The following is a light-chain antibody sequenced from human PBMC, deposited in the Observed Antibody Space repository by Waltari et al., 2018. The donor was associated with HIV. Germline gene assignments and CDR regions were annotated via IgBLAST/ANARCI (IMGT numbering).Light chain of an antibody. Sequence: QSALTQPASVSGSPGQSITISCTGTSSDVGGYNYVSWYQQPPGKAPKLKIYEVSNRPSGVSNRFSGSKSGNTASQTISGLQAEDEADYYCSSYTSSSTLVFGGGTELTVL. CDR2: EVS. V-gene: IGLV2-14*01. CDR1: SSDVGGYNY. CDR3: SSYTSSSTLV. J-gene: IGLJ2*01.